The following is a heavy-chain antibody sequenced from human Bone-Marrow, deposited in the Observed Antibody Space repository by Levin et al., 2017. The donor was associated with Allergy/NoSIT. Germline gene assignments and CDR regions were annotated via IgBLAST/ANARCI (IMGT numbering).Heavy chain of an antibody. CDR3: AKAFSMVEWPYGVDV. CDR2: IGSIQTYT. D-gene: IGHD3-10*01. CDR1: DFTFRNYA. J-gene: IGHJ6*04. Sequence: GGSLRLSCEAFDFTFRNYAMSWIRQTPGKGLEWVSGIGSIQTYTYYADSVKGRFIISRDNSANTLFLHMSNLTAEDTGVYYCAKAFSMVEWPYGVDVWGKGTTVTVS. V-gene: IGHV3-23*01.